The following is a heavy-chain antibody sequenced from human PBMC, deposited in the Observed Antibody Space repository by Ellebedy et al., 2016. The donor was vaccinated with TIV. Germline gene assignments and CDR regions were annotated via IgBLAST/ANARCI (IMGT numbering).Heavy chain of an antibody. CDR3: SRPSLSYYDTLTGPYNDAFDI. CDR2: TYHSGIT. D-gene: IGHD3-9*01. V-gene: IGHV4-4*02. CDR1: GGSIGSTRW. J-gene: IGHJ3*02. Sequence: SETLSLXXAVSGGSIGSTRWWNWVRRPPGKGLEWIGETYHSGITNYNPSLKSRVTISVDKSKNQFSLKLTSVTAADTAVYYCSRPSLSYYDTLTGPYNDAFDIWGQGTMVTVSS.